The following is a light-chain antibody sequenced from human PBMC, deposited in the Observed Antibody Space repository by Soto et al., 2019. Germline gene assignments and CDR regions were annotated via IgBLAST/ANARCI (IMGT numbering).Light chain of an antibody. J-gene: IGKJ1*01. CDR1: QSARSSY. CDR3: QQYGSSPLWT. CDR2: GAS. V-gene: IGKV3-20*01. Sequence: EIVLTQSPGTLSLSPGDRATLSCRASQSARSSYLAWYQQKPGQAPRLLIYGASSRASGIPDRFSGSGSGTDFTLTISRLEPEDFAVYYCQQYGSSPLWTFGQGTKVDIK.